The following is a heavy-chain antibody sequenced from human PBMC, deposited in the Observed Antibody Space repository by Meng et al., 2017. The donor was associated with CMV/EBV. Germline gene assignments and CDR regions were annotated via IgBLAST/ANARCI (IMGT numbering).Heavy chain of an antibody. CDR3: ARGAAARLGYYYYGMDV. Sequence: SETLSLTCTVSGGSVSSGSYYWSWIRQPPGKGLEWIGYIYYSGSTNYNPSLKSRVTISVDTSKNQFSLKLSSVTAADTAVYYCARGAAARLGYYYYGMDVRGQGTTVTVSS. CDR1: GGSVSSGSYY. V-gene: IGHV4-61*01. D-gene: IGHD6-6*01. J-gene: IGHJ6*02. CDR2: IYYSGST.